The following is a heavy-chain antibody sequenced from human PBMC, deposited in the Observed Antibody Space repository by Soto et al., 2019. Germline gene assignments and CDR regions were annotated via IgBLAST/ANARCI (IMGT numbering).Heavy chain of an antibody. J-gene: IGHJ3*02. V-gene: IGHV1-8*01. CDR1: GYTFTSYD. CDR3: ARVRVDWPDAFHI. CDR2: MNPNSGNT. Sequence: ASVKVSCKASGYTFTSYDINWVRQATGQGLEWMGWMNPNSGNTGYAQKFQGRVTMTRNTSISTAYMELSSLRSEDTAVYYCARVRVDWPDAFHIWGQGTMVTVS. D-gene: IGHD3-10*01.